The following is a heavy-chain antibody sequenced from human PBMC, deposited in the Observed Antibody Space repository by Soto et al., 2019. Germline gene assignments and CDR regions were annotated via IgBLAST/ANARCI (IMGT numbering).Heavy chain of an antibody. D-gene: IGHD4-4*01. J-gene: IGHJ4*02. CDR3: ARGNPPRREIDY. CDR2: IIPIFGTA. V-gene: IGHV1-69*13. CDR1: GGTFSSYA. Sequence: SVKVSCKASGGTFSSYAISWVRQSPGQGLEWMGGIIPIFGTANYAQKFQGRVTITADESTSTAYMELSSLRSEDTAVYYCARGNPPRREIDYWGQGTLVTVSS.